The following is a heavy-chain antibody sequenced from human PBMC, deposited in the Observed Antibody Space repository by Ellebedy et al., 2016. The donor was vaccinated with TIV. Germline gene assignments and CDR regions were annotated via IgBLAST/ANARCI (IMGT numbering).Heavy chain of an antibody. D-gene: IGHD6-6*01. Sequence: HTGGSLRLSXAASGFTFSSYGMHWVRQAPGKGLVWVSRINSDGSSTSYADSVKGRFTISRDNAKNTLYLQMNSLRAEDTAVYYCATGRLVLDYWGQGTLVTVSS. J-gene: IGHJ4*02. V-gene: IGHV3-74*01. CDR1: GFTFSSYG. CDR3: ATGRLVLDY. CDR2: INSDGSST.